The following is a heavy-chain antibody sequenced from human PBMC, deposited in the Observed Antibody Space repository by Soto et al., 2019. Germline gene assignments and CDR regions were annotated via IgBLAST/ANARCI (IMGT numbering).Heavy chain of an antibody. CDR2: IYWDDDA. CDR1: GFSLTTDGEG. CDR3: AHSRNLITEDAQVGDFDY. D-gene: IGHD1-26*01. J-gene: IGHJ4*02. V-gene: IGHV2-5*02. Sequence: QITLKESGPTLVKSTQTLTLTCTFSGFSLTTDGEGVGWVRQSPGEALEWLALIYWDDDARYSPSLKTRLTITKDISRNQVVLVMTSMEPVDTGTYFCAHSRNLITEDAQVGDFDYWGQGTLV.